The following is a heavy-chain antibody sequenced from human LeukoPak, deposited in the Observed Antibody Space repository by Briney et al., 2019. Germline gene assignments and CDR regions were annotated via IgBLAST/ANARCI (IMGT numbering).Heavy chain of an antibody. Sequence: SETLSLTCTVSGGSISSSSYYWSWIRQPPGKGLEWIGEINHSGSTNYNPSLKSRVTISVDTSKNQFSLKLSSVTAADTAVYYCARGRLFAPRYNWNARLSYYMDVWGKGTTVTVSS. J-gene: IGHJ6*03. D-gene: IGHD1-1*01. CDR3: ARGRLFAPRYNWNARLSYYMDV. CDR1: GGSISSSSYY. V-gene: IGHV4-39*07. CDR2: INHSGST.